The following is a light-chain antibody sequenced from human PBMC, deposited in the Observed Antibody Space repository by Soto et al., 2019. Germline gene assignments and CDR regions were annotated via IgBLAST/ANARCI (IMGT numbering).Light chain of an antibody. Sequence: IVRPQSPANLSLSAGERSPLSCRASQSVFSSLAWYQQTPGPAPRLLIYGSATRATGIPDLISGSSSGTLFILTISSLQSEDSAVYYCQQYHSWPAFGQGTKVEI. CDR2: GSA. CDR3: QQYHSWPA. CDR1: QSVFSS. J-gene: IGKJ1*01. V-gene: IGKV3-15*01.